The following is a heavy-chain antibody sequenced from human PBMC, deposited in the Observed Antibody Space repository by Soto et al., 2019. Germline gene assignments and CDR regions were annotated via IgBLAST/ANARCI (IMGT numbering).Heavy chain of an antibody. D-gene: IGHD1-26*01. V-gene: IGHV4-34*01. CDR2: INHSGST. CDR3: ARVSGSYSYGMDV. CDR1: GGSFSGYY. J-gene: IGHJ6*02. Sequence: SETLSLTCAVYGGSFSGYYWSWIRQPPGKGLEWIGEINHSGSTNYNPSLKSRVTISVDKSKNQFSLKLSSVIAADTAVYYCARVSGSYSYGMDVWGQDTTVTVSS.